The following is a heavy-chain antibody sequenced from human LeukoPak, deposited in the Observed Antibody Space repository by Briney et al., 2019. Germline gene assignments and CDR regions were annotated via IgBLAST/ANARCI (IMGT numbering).Heavy chain of an antibody. D-gene: IGHD3-16*01. CDR1: GGTFSSYA. CDR2: IIPIFGTA. J-gene: IGHJ4*02. CDR3: ARGESIWGELGDY. Sequence: SVKVSCKASGGTFSSYAISWVRQAPGQGLEWMGGIIPIFGTANYAQKFQGRVTITADESTSTAYMELSSLRSDDTAVYYCARGESIWGELGDYWGQGTLVTVSS. V-gene: IGHV1-69*01.